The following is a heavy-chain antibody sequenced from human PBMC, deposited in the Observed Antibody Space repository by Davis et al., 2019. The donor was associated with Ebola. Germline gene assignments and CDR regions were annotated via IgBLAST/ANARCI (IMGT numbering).Heavy chain of an antibody. J-gene: IGHJ3*02. V-gene: IGHV3-66*04. D-gene: IGHD1-26*01. CDR3: ARHLVETSLSHDAFDI. CDR2: IYGGGNT. Sequence: GGSLRLSCEASGFTVSSNYMSWVRQAPGKGLEWVSIIYGGGNTYNADSVKGRFTISRDNSKNTLYLQMDSLRAEDTAMYYCARHLVETSLSHDAFDIWGQGTMVTVSS. CDR1: GFTVSSNY.